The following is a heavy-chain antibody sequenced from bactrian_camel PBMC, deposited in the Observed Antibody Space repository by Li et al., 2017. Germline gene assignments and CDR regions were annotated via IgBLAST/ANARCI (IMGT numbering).Heavy chain of an antibody. CDR1: GFAFSSYW. Sequence: HVQLVESGGGLVQPGGSLRLSCQASGFAFSSYWMYWVRQAPGKGLEWVSSINSGGVTYYSDSVKGRFTISKVNANDTLLLQMSGLELSDTAVYYCAKSDGGPVNWGQGTQVTVS. D-gene: IGHD5*01. CDR3: AKSDGGPVN. J-gene: IGHJ4*01. CDR2: INSGGVT. V-gene: IGHV3S1*01.